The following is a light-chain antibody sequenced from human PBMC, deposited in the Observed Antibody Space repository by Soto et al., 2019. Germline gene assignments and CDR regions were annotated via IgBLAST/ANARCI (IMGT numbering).Light chain of an antibody. Sequence: ELLLTQSPATLSLSPGQRATLSCRASQSLGDYLAWYQQKPGQAPRLLLYDASNRATGIPARFSGGGSGTDFTLPISSVEPEDFAVYYCQPRGTFGQGTKLEIK. J-gene: IGKJ2*01. CDR2: DAS. CDR1: QSLGDY. CDR3: QPRGT. V-gene: IGKV3-11*01.